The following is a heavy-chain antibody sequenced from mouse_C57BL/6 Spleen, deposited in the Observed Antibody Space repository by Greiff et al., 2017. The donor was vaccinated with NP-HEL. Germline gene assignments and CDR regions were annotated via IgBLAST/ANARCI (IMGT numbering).Heavy chain of an antibody. J-gene: IGHJ2*01. Sequence: DVKLQESGPGMVQPSQSLSLTCTVTGYSITSGYDWHWIRHFPGNKLEWLGYISYSGSINYNPSLQSRIFTPSDTSTNNFLLILISVTNEDTATYYCARGVDASYYLDYWGQGTTLTV. CDR2: ISYSGSI. CDR3: ARGVDASYYLDY. CDR1: GYSITSGYD. D-gene: IGHD1-1*02. V-gene: IGHV3-1*01.